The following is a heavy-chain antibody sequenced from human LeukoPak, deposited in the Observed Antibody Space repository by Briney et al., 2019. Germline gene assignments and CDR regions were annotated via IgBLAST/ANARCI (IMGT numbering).Heavy chain of an antibody. CDR3: ARVGGSYPNWYSDL. Sequence: PSETLSLTCTVSGGSISSYYWSWIRQPPGKGLEWIGYIYYSGSTNYNPSLKSRVTISVDTSKNQFSLKLSSVTAADTAVYYCARVGGSYPNWYSDLWGRGTLVTVSS. CDR2: IYYSGST. CDR1: GGSISSYY. V-gene: IGHV4-59*01. D-gene: IGHD1-26*01. J-gene: IGHJ2*01.